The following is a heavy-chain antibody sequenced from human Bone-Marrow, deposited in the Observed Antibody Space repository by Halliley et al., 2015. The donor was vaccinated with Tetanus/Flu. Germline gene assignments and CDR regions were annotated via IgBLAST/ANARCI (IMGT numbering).Heavy chain of an antibody. CDR3: ARGHWYTSVSGGYVAY. Sequence: LRLSCTVSGGSISSGGHYWSWIRQHPGKGLEWIGCIYYSGTTYYNPSLKSRATISVDTSKNQFSLKLRSVTAADTAVYYCARGHWYTSVSGGYVAYWGQGTLVPVSS. CDR2: IYYSGTT. CDR1: GGSISSGGHY. J-gene: IGHJ4*02. V-gene: IGHV4-31*03. D-gene: IGHD2-2*02.